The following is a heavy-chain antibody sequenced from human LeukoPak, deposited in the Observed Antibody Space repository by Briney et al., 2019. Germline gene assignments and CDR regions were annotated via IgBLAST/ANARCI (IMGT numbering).Heavy chain of an antibody. Sequence: GGSLRLSCTASGFNFGSDAMHWVRQAPGKGLEWVAFIWSDGSNDHYADSVEGRFTISRDNSKNTVCLQMNSLRVEDTAVYYCARDPSGSGWSLSDWGQGTPVTVSS. D-gene: IGHD6-19*01. CDR1: GFNFGSDA. J-gene: IGHJ4*02. V-gene: IGHV3-33*01. CDR3: ARDPSGSGWSLSD. CDR2: IWSDGSND.